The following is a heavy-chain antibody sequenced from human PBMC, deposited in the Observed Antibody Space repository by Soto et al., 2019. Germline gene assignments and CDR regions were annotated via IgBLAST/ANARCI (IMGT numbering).Heavy chain of an antibody. CDR3: ARDRRGVVTAILARRGNESSLDY. Sequence: SETLSLTCAVSGYSISSGYYWGWIRQPPGKGLEWIGSIYHSGSTYYNPSLKSRVTISVDTSKNQFSLKLSSVTAADTAVYYCARDRRGVVTAILARRGNESSLDYWGQRTLVTVFS. D-gene: IGHD2-21*02. J-gene: IGHJ4*02. CDR2: IYHSGST. V-gene: IGHV4-38-2*02. CDR1: GYSISSGYY.